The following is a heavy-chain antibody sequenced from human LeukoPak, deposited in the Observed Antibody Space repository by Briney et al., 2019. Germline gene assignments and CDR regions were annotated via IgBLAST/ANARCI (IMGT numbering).Heavy chain of an antibody. V-gene: IGHV1-18*01. CDR2: ISAYNGNT. J-gene: IGHJ1*01. Sequence: ASVKVSCKASGYTFTSYGISWVRQAPGQGLEWMGWISAYNGNTNYAQKLQGRVTMTTDTSTSTAYMELSRLRSDDTAVYYCARISTGFYYGDFKDWGQGTLVTVSS. D-gene: IGHD4-17*01. CDR3: ARISTGFYYGDFKD. CDR1: GYTFTSYG.